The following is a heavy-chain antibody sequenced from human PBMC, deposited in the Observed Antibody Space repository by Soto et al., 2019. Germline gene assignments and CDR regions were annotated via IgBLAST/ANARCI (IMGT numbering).Heavy chain of an antibody. D-gene: IGHD6-6*01. V-gene: IGHV1-18*04. Sequence: GASVKVSCKASSYTFTSYGISWVRQDPGQGLEWMGWISAYNGNTNYAQKLQGRVTMTTDTSTSTAYMELRSLRSDDTAVYYCARVGGPSWQLVYYYYYYGMDVWGQGTTVTVSS. CDR2: ISAYNGNT. J-gene: IGHJ6*02. CDR3: ARVGGPSWQLVYYYYYYGMDV. CDR1: SYTFTSYG.